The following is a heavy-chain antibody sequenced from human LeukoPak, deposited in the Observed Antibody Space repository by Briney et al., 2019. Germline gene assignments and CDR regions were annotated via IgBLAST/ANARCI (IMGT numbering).Heavy chain of an antibody. D-gene: IGHD3-22*01. CDR3: AKNRYHYDSSGPTPYDAFDI. J-gene: IGHJ3*02. V-gene: IGHV3-33*06. CDR2: IWYDGSNK. Sequence: GGSLRLSCAASGFTFSSYGMHWVRQAPGKGLEWVAVIWYDGSNKYYADSVKGRFTISRDNSKNTLYLQMNSLRAEDTAVYYCAKNRYHYDSSGPTPYDAFDIWGQGTMVTVSS. CDR1: GFTFSSYG.